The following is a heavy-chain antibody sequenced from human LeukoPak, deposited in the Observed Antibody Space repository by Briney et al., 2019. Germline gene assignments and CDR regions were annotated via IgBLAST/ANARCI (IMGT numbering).Heavy chain of an antibody. Sequence: GGSLRLSCAASGFTFDDYAMHWVRQAPGKGLEWVSGISWNSGSIGYADSVKGRFTISRDNAKNSLYLQMNSLRAEDTALYYCAKDTYYDILTGLFDYWVQGTLVTVSS. CDR1: GFTFDDYA. J-gene: IGHJ4*02. V-gene: IGHV3-9*01. CDR3: AKDTYYDILTGLFDY. CDR2: ISWNSGSI. D-gene: IGHD3-9*01.